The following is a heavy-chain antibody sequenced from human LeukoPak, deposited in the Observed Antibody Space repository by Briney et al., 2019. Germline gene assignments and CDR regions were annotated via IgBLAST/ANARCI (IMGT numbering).Heavy chain of an antibody. CDR1: GFTFSSYA. CDR3: AKNAYYYGSGTNGYFDY. Sequence: PGGSLRLSCAASGFTFSSYAMSWVRQAPGKGLEWVSAISGSGGSTYYADSVKGRFTISRDNSKNTLYLQMNSLRAEDTAVYYCAKNAYYYGSGTNGYFDYWGQGTLVTVSS. V-gene: IGHV3-23*01. D-gene: IGHD3-10*01. J-gene: IGHJ4*02. CDR2: ISGSGGST.